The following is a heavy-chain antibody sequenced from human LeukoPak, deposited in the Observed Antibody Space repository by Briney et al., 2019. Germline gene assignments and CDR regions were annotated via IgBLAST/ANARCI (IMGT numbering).Heavy chain of an antibody. CDR3: ARAYCSGASCYSLRWFDP. J-gene: IGHJ5*02. CDR2: VSASGGRT. D-gene: IGHD2-15*01. V-gene: IGHV3-23*01. CDR1: GFSFSNYG. Sequence: PGGSLRLSCAASGFSFSNYGMSWVRQTPGKGLEWVSRVSASGGRTYYADSVKGRFTISRDNSKNTLSLQMNNLRADDTAVYYCARAYCSGASCYSLRWFDPWGQGTLVTVSS.